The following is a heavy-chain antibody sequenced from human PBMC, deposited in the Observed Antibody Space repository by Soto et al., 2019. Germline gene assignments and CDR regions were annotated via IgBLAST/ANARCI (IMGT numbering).Heavy chain of an antibody. V-gene: IGHV5-51*01. D-gene: IGHD3-10*01. J-gene: IGHJ6*02. CDR3: ASTNMVRGVTQLYGMDV. CDR1: GYSFTSYW. CDR2: IYPGDSDT. Sequence: PGESLKISCEGSGYSFTSYWIGWVRQMPGKGLEWMGIIYPGDSDTRYSPSFQGQVTISADKSISTAYLQWSSLKAPDTAMYYCASTNMVRGVTQLYGMDVWGQGTTVTVS.